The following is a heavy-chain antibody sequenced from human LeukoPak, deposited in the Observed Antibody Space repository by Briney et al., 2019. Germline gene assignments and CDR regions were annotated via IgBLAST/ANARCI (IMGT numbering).Heavy chain of an antibody. CDR2: ISGSGGST. Sequence: TGGSLRLSCAASGFTFSSYAMSWVRQAPGKGLEWVSAISGSGGSTYYADSVKGRFTISRDNSKNTLYLQMNSLRAEDTAVYYCAKVPYYGILTGYYQQVYFDYWGQGTLVTVSS. J-gene: IGHJ4*02. CDR1: GFTFSSYA. V-gene: IGHV3-23*01. CDR3: AKVPYYGILTGYYQQVYFDY. D-gene: IGHD3-9*01.